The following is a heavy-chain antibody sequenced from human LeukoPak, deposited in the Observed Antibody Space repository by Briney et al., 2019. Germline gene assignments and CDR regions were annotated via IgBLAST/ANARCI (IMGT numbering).Heavy chain of an antibody. J-gene: IGHJ3*02. CDR1: GGSISSYY. Sequence: PSETLSLTCTVSGGSISSYYWSWIRQPPGKGLEWIGYIYYSGSTNYNPSLKSRVTISVDTSKNQFSLKLSSVTAADTAVYYCATSRGTWHAFDIWDQGTMVTVSS. V-gene: IGHV4-59*01. CDR3: ATSRGTWHAFDI. CDR2: IYYSGST. D-gene: IGHD3-16*01.